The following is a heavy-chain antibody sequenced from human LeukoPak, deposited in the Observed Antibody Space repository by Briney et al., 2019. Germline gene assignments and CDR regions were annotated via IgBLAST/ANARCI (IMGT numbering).Heavy chain of an antibody. CDR3: ASGGAYCGGDCAGQSDY. V-gene: IGHV3-11*04. D-gene: IGHD2-21*02. CDR1: GFTFSDYY. CDR2: ISSSGSTI. Sequence: GGSLRLSCAASGFTFSDYYMSSLRQAPGKGLEWVSYISSSGSTIYYADSVKGRFTISRDNAKNSLYLQMNSLRAEDTAVYSCASGGAYCGGDCAGQSDYWGQGTLVTVSS. J-gene: IGHJ4*02.